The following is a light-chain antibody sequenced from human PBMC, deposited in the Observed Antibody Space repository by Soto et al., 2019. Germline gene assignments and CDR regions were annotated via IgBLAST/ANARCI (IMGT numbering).Light chain of an antibody. CDR1: QSVGNY. CDR2: DAS. V-gene: IGKV3-11*01. J-gene: IGKJ3*01. Sequence: EFVLTQSPAILSLSPGEGATLSCRASQSVGNYLAWYQQKPGQAPRLLIYDASNRATGIPARFSGSGYGTDFTLAISSLEPADFAVYYCHQRRNWLFSFGPGNKVDMK. CDR3: HQRRNWLFS.